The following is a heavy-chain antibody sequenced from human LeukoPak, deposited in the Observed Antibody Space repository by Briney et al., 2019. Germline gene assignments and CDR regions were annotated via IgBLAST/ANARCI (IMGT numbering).Heavy chain of an antibody. V-gene: IGHV4-34*01. CDR1: GGSFSGYY. CDR2: INHSGST. Sequence: SETLSLTCAVYGGSFSGYYWSWIRQPPGKGLEWIGEINHSGSTNYNPSFKSRVTISVDTSKNQFSLKLSSVTAADTAVYYCARGRGVTMTLFDYWGQGTLVTVSS. CDR3: ARGRGVTMTLFDY. D-gene: IGHD3-22*01. J-gene: IGHJ4*02.